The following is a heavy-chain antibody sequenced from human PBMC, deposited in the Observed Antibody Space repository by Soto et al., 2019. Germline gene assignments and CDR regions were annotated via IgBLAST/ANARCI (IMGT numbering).Heavy chain of an antibody. J-gene: IGHJ4*02. CDR3: ARHAYYESGTSHLSH. CDR2: IDPSDSYT. V-gene: IGHV5-10-1*01. D-gene: IGHD3-10*01. CDR1: GYSFTNYW. Sequence: PGESLKISCKCSGYSFTNYWISWVRQMPGKGLEWMGKIDPSDSYTKYNPSFQGHVTISADKSISTAHLQWSSLEASDTAMYYCARHAYYESGTSHLSHWGQGSLVTVSS.